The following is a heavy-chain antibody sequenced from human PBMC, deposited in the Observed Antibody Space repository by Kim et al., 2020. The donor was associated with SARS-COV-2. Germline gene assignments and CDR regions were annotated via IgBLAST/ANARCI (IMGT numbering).Heavy chain of an antibody. CDR3: ASVGGWYGRRVKAFDI. D-gene: IGHD6-19*01. J-gene: IGHJ3*02. V-gene: IGHV1-46*01. CDR1: GYTFTSYY. Sequence: ASVKVSCKASGYTFTSYYMHWVRQAPGQGLEWMGIINPSGGSTSYAQKFQGRVTMTRDTSTSTVYMELSSLRSEDTAVYYCASVGGWYGRRVKAFDIWGQGTMVTVSS. CDR2: INPSGGST.